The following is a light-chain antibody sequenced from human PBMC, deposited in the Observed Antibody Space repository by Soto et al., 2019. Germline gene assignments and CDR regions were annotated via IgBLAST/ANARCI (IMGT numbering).Light chain of an antibody. J-gene: IGLJ1*01. CDR1: STDIGAYNY. CDR2: EVT. V-gene: IGLV2-14*01. Sequence: QSVLTQPASVSGSPEQSITISCTGTSTDIGAYNYVSWYQQHPGKAPKLLIYEVTNRPSGVSNRFSGSKSGNTASLTISGLQAEDEANYYCSSYTGGSTLYVFGTGTQVTVL. CDR3: SSYTGGSTLYV.